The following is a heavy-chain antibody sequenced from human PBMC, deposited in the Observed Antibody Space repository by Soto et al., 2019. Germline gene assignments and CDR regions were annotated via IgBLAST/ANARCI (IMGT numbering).Heavy chain of an antibody. CDR1: GGTFSGYA. Sequence: QVQLVKSGAEVKKPGSSVKVSCKASGGTFSGYAISWVRQAPGQGLEWMGGRIPIFGTANYGQKLQGRVTITADKSTSKAYMELSSLRSEDTAVYYGARCLERLWSGFDHWGQGTLVSVSS. V-gene: IGHV1-69*06. D-gene: IGHD5-18*01. CDR3: ARCLERLWSGFDH. CDR2: RIPIFGTA. J-gene: IGHJ5*02.